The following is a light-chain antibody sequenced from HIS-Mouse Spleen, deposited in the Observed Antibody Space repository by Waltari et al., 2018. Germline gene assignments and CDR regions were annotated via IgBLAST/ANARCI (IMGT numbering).Light chain of an antibody. CDR3: QVWDSSTVV. CDR2: RGS. Sequence: YEVTQPPSVSAAPRHTAWVTRGGNHVGSKTVHWYQQKPGQAPVLVIYRGSNRPSGIPERFSGSNSGNTGTLAISRAQAGDGADYYCQVWDSSTVVFGGGTKLTVL. J-gene: IGLJ2*01. V-gene: IGLV3-9*01. CDR1: HVGSKT.